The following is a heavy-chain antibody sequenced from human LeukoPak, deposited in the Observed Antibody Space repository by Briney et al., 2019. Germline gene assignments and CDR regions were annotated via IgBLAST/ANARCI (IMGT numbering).Heavy chain of an antibody. Sequence: ASVKVSCKASGYTFTGYYMHWVRQAPGQGLEWMGWINPNSGGTNYAQKFQGRVTMTRDTSISTAYMELSRLRSDDTAVYYCARGGAAAGMRTKNYWGQGALVTVSS. CDR3: ARGGAAAGMRTKNY. D-gene: IGHD6-13*01. CDR1: GYTFTGYY. V-gene: IGHV1-2*02. CDR2: INPNSGGT. J-gene: IGHJ4*02.